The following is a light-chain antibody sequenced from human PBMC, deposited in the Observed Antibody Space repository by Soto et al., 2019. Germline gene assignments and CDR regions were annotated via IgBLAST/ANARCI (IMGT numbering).Light chain of an antibody. J-gene: IGKJ3*01. CDR2: DAS. V-gene: IGKV1-33*01. CDR3: QKHDGVPL. Sequence: DIQLTQSPSSLSASVGDRVTITCQASQDISNDLNWYQQKPGKASNLLIYDASNLETGVPSRFSGGGSGTFFSFTINSLQPEDIATYYCQKHDGVPLFGPGTKVEVK. CDR1: QDISND.